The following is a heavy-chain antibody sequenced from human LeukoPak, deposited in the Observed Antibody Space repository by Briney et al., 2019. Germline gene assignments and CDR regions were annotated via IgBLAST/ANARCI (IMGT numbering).Heavy chain of an antibody. CDR2: IKQDGSEK. D-gene: IGHD3-10*01. V-gene: IGHV3-7*01. J-gene: IGHJ4*02. Sequence: GGSLRLSCAASGFTLSSYWVSWVRQAPGKGLEWVANIKQDGSEKYYVDSVKGRFTISRDNAKNSLYLQMNSLRAEDTAVYYCARVMVRGVIFSYYYFDYWGQGTLVTVSS. CDR1: GFTLSSYW. CDR3: ARVMVRGVIFSYYYFDY.